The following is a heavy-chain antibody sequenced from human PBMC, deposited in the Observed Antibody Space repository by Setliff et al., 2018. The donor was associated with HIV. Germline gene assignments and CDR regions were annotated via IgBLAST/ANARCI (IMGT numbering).Heavy chain of an antibody. CDR1: GFMFSSYA. CDR2: ISSNSSYI. J-gene: IGHJ6*03. CDR3: ARERAYDYLWGSYRSSQNSFDYYYMDL. D-gene: IGHD3-16*02. V-gene: IGHV3-21*01. Sequence: PGGSLRLSCTASGFMFSSYAMHWVRQAPGKGLEWVSSISSNSSYIYYADSVKGRFTISRDNAKNSLYLQMNSLRAEETAVYHCARERAYDYLWGSYRSSQNSFDYYYMDLWGEGTTVTVSS.